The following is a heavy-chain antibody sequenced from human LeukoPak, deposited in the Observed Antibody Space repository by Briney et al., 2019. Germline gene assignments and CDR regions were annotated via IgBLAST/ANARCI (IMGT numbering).Heavy chain of an antibody. J-gene: IGHJ3*02. CDR1: GFTLRSYW. D-gene: IGHD4-17*01. CDR3: ARLVTTGPGTFDI. CDR2: IKQDGSEK. V-gene: IGHV3-7*01. Sequence: GGSLRLSCAASGFTLRSYWMSWVRQAPGKGLEWVVNIKQDGSEKYYVDSVKGRFTISRDNARNSLYVQMNSLRAEDTAVYYCARLVTTGPGTFDIWGQGTMVTVSS.